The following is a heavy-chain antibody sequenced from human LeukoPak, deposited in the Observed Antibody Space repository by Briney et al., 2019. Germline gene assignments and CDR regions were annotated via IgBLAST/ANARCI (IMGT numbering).Heavy chain of an antibody. J-gene: IGHJ6*03. D-gene: IGHD3-3*01. CDR3: ARVRESDWSGYQYYYYYYMDV. V-gene: IGHV4-4*07. CDR2: IYTSGST. Sequence: PSETLSLTCTVSGGSISSYYWSWIRQPAGKGLEWIGRIYTSGSTNYNPSLKSRVTMSVDTSKNQFSLKLSSVTAADTAVYYCARVRESDWSGYQYYYYYYMDVWGKGTTVTVSS. CDR1: GGSISSYY.